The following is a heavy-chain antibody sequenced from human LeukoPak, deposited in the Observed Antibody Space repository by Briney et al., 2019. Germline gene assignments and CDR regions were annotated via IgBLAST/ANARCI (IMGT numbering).Heavy chain of an antibody. CDR3: ATEGPVYELDY. Sequence: GGSLRLSCAASGFTFSTYGMHWVRQAPGKGLEWVAFLPSDGSNKYYADSVKGRFTISRDSSKNTLYLQINSLRPEDTAVYYCATEGPVYELDYWGQGTLVTVSS. CDR2: LPSDGSNK. CDR1: GFTFSTYG. D-gene: IGHD3-3*01. J-gene: IGHJ4*02. V-gene: IGHV3-30*02.